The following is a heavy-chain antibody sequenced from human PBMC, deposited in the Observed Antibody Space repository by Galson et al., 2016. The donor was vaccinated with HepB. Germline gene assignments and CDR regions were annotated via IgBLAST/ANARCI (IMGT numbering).Heavy chain of an antibody. CDR3: AYNQNYGAGVYWFYGMDV. Sequence: SLRLSCAASGFRFSDYTISWVRQAPGKGLEWVASITDSGSNIYYADSMKGRFTISRDNAKTSLYLQMNSLRADDTAVYYCAYNQNYGAGVYWFYGMDVWGQGTPVTVAS. V-gene: IGHV3-21*01. CDR2: ITDSGSNI. CDR1: GFRFSDYT. J-gene: IGHJ6*02. D-gene: IGHD3-10*01.